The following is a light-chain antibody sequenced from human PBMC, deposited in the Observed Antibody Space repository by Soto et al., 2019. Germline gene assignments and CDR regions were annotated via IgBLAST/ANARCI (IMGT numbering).Light chain of an antibody. V-gene: IGKV1-39*01. J-gene: IGKJ1*01. CDR3: QQMYTIPRT. CDR1: PYINDY. CDR2: SAS. Sequence: DIQLTQSPSSLSASVGDRVTVTCRASPYINDYLTWYQQKPGKAPRLLLSSASTLHTGVSSTFSGSGSGTEFTLTITSLQPEEVATYYSQQMYTIPRTFGQGTRVEL.